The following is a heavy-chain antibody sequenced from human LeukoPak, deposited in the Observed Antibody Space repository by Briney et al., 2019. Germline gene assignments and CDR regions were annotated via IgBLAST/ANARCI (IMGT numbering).Heavy chain of an antibody. CDR3: ARVSTMVRGVIRYYYYYYMDV. J-gene: IGHJ6*03. CDR2: INSDGSST. Sequence: GGSLRLSCVASGFTFSSYWMHWVRQAPGKGLVWVSRINSDGSSTSYADSVKGRFTISRDNAKNSLYLQMNSLRAEDTAVYYCARVSTMVRGVIRYYYYYYMDVWGKGTPVTISS. V-gene: IGHV3-74*01. CDR1: GFTFSSYW. D-gene: IGHD3-10*01.